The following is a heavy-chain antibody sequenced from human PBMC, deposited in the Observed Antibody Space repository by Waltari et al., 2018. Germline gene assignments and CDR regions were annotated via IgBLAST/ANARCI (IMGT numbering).Heavy chain of an antibody. J-gene: IGHJ4*02. D-gene: IGHD3-10*01. Sequence: EVQLVETGGGLIQPGGSLRLSCAASGFSVSSNYMSWVRRAPGQGLGWVSVIYTNGNTYYEDCVKGRFTISRDNSKNTLYLQRNSLRAEDTAVYYCARGANYDYWGQGTLVTVSS. CDR3: ARGANYDY. V-gene: IGHV3-53*02. CDR1: GFSVSSNY. CDR2: IYTNGNT.